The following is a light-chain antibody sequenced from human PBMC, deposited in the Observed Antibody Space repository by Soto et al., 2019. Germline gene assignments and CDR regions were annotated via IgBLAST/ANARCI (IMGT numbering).Light chain of an antibody. CDR3: QRYGSSPST. Sequence: EIVLTQSPATLSLSPGERATLSCRASQSVSSYLAWYQQKPGQAPRLLIYDASNRATGIPARFSGSGSGTDFTLTISRLEPEDFAVYYCQRYGSSPSTFGQGTRLEIK. J-gene: IGKJ5*01. V-gene: IGKV3-20*01. CDR2: DAS. CDR1: QSVSSY.